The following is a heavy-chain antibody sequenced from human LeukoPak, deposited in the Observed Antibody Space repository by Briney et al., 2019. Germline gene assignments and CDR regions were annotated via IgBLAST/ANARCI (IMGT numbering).Heavy chain of an antibody. D-gene: IGHD1-14*01. CDR3: ARGLNNRKSGRRFDVFET. Sequence: SETLSLTCAVYGGSFSGYYWSWIRQPPGKGLEWIGEINHSGSTNYNPSLKSRVTISADTSKNQFSLRLSSVTAADTAVYYCARGLNNRKSGRRFDVFETCGQGKMVTVSS. CDR2: INHSGST. J-gene: IGHJ3*02. CDR1: GGSFSGYY. V-gene: IGHV4-34*01.